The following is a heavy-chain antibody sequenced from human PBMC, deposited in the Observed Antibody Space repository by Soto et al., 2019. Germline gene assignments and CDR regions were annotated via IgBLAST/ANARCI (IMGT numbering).Heavy chain of an antibody. D-gene: IGHD6-13*01. CDR2: ISYDGSNK. V-gene: IGHV3-30*18. CDR3: AKDLRQQLVPWFDP. J-gene: IGHJ5*02. Sequence: GGSLRLSCAASGFTFSSYGMHWVRQAPGKGLEWVAVISYDGSNKYYADSVKGRFTISRDNSKNTLYLQMNSLGAEDTAVYYCAKDLRQQLVPWFDPWGQGTLVTVSS. CDR1: GFTFSSYG.